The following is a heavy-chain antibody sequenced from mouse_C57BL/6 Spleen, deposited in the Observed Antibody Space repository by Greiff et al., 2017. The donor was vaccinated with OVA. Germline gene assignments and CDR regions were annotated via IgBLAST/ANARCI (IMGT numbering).Heavy chain of an antibody. CDR2: IDPSDSYT. CDR3: ARKGDYVDY. Sequence: QVQLQQPGAELVMPGASVKLSCKASGYTFTSYWMHWVKQRPGQGLEWIGEIDPSDSYTNYNQKFKGKSTLTVDKSSSTAYMQLSSLTSEDSAVYYWARKGDYVDYWGQGTTLTVSS. CDR1: GYTFTSYW. V-gene: IGHV1-69*01. J-gene: IGHJ2*01.